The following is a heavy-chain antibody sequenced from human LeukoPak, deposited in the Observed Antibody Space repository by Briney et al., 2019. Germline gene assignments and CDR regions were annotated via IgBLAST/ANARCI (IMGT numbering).Heavy chain of an antibody. D-gene: IGHD3-3*01. CDR1: RFIFSSCW. J-gene: IGHJ4*02. V-gene: IGHV3-7*01. CDR2: IKQDGSEK. Sequence: GGSLRLSCAASRFIFSSCWMSWVRQAPGKGLEWVVNIKQDGSEKYYVDSVKGRFTISRDNAKNSLYLQMISLRAEDTAVYYCARDGESYYDFWSGYYQSAAFDYWGQGTLVTVSS. CDR3: ARDGESYYDFWSGYYQSAAFDY.